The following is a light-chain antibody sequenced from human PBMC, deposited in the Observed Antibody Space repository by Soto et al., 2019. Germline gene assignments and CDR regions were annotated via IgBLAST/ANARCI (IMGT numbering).Light chain of an antibody. CDR1: SSNIGAGYD. Sequence: QSVLTQPPSVSGAPGQRVTISCTGSSSNIGAGYDVHWYQQLPGTAPKLLIYANTNRPSGVPVRFSGSKSGTSASLAITGLQAEDEADYYCQSYDSSLSGDVFGTGTKVTVL. J-gene: IGLJ1*01. CDR2: ANT. CDR3: QSYDSSLSGDV. V-gene: IGLV1-40*01.